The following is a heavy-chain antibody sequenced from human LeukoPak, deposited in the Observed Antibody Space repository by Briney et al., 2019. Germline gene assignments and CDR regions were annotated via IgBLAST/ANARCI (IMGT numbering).Heavy chain of an antibody. CDR2: INPSGGST. V-gene: IGHV1-46*01. Sequence: ASVKVSCKASGYTFTSYYIHWVRQAPRQGLEWMGIINPSGGSTTYAQKFQGRVTITRDTPTSTVYMVLSSLRSEDTAVYYCARDRYSISSLYDFWGQGTLVTVSS. D-gene: IGHD6-6*01. CDR3: ARDRYSISSLYDF. J-gene: IGHJ4*02. CDR1: GYTFTSYY.